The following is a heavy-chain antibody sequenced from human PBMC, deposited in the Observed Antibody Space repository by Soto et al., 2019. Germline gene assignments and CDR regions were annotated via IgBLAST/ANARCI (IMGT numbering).Heavy chain of an antibody. CDR3: WRDFRYCRGCSLV. V-gene: IGHV1-69*02. CDR2: IIPILGIA. Sequence: QVQLVQSGAEVKKPGSSVKVSCKASGGTFSSYTISWVRQAPGQGLEWMGRIIPILGIANYAQKFQGRVTVNAEKSHGTAQLEVRRLGSEETAVLFCWRDFRYCRGCSLVWGQGTLVTVS. D-gene: IGHD2-15*01. CDR1: GGTFSSYT. J-gene: IGHJ1*01.